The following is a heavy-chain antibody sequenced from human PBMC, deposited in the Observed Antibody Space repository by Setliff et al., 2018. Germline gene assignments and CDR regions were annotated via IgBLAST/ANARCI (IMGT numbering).Heavy chain of an antibody. CDR3: SRTCSGSGCYAGLES. V-gene: IGHV3-20*04. D-gene: IGHD2-15*01. CDR2: INWSGEII. Sequence: GGSLRLSCEVSGFTFDNHAMHWVRQAPGKGLEWVSGINWSGEIIGYAASVKGRFTISRDNSKNTLYLQMNSLRPEDTAVYYCSRTCSGSGCYAGLESWGQGTPVTVSS. J-gene: IGHJ4*02. CDR1: GFTFDNHA.